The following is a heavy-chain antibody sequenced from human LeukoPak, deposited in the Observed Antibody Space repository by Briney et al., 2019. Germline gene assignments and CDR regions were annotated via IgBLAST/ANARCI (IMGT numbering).Heavy chain of an antibody. CDR1: GGSISSYX. Sequence: SETXXLTXTXXGGSISSYXWSWIRQPPGKGLEWIGYIYYSGSTNYNPSLKRRVTISVDKSKNQFSLKLSSVTAADTAVYYCARVLYSSYLDYWGQGTLVTVSS. J-gene: IGHJ4*02. CDR2: IYYSGST. CDR3: ARVLYSSYLDY. D-gene: IGHD6-13*01. V-gene: IGHV4-59*01.